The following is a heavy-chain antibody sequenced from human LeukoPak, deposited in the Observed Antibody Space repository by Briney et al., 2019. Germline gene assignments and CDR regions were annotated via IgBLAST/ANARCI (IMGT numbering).Heavy chain of an antibody. CDR2: ISYDGSNK. V-gene: IGHV3-30*18. Sequence: PPGRSLRLSCAASGFTFSSYGMHWVRQAPGKGLEWVAVISYDGSNKYYADSVKGRFTISRDNSKNTLYLQMNSLRAEDTAVYYCAKGTPKSGSMEDYWGQGTLVTVSS. CDR1: GFTFSSYG. D-gene: IGHD1-26*01. J-gene: IGHJ4*02. CDR3: AKGTPKSGSMEDY.